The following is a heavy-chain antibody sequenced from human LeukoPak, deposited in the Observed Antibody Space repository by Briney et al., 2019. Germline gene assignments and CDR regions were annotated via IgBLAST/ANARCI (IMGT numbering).Heavy chain of an antibody. J-gene: IGHJ4*02. CDR2: IYYSGST. CDR1: GGSIRSYY. D-gene: IGHD6-13*01. Sequence: SETLSLTCTVSGGSIRSYYWSWIRQPPGKGLEWIGYIYYSGSTNYNPSLKSRVTISVDTSKNQFSLKLSSVTAADTAVYYCARDVEGGSSPWLFDYWGQGTLVTVSS. CDR3: ARDVEGGSSPWLFDY. V-gene: IGHV4-59*01.